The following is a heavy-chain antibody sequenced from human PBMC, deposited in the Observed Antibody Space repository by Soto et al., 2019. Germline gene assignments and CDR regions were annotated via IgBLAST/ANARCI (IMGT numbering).Heavy chain of an antibody. CDR3: ARELGRYDYGDHDAFDI. V-gene: IGHV1-46*01. D-gene: IGHD4-17*01. J-gene: IGHJ3*02. CDR1: GYTFTSYY. Sequence: QVQLVQSGAEVKKPGASVKVSCKASGYTFTSYYMHWVRQAPGQGLEWMGIINPSGGSTSYAQKFQGRVTMTRDTSTSTVYMELSSLRSEDTAVYYCARELGRYDYGDHDAFDIWGQGTMVTVSS. CDR2: INPSGGST.